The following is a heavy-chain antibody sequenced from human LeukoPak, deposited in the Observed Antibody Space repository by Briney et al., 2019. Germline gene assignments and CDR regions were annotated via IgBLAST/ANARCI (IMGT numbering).Heavy chain of an antibody. D-gene: IGHD2-15*01. Sequence: GGSLRLSCAASGFTFSSYSMNWVRQAPGKGLEWVSSISSSSSYIYYADSVKGRFTISRDNAKNSLYLQMDSLRAEDMAVYYCARVPRYCSGSSCYDYYYYYGMDVWGQGTTVTVSS. CDR2: ISSSSSYI. J-gene: IGHJ6*02. CDR3: ARVPRYCSGSSCYDYYYYYGMDV. V-gene: IGHV3-21*01. CDR1: GFTFSSYS.